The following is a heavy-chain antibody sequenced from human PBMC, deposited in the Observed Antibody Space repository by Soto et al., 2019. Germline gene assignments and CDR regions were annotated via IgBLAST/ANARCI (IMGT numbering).Heavy chain of an antibody. CDR1: GFTFSSYS. Sequence: GGSLRLSCAASGFTFSSYSMNWVRQAPGKGLEWVSYISSSSSTIYYADSVKGRFTISRDNAKNSLYLQMNSLGDEDTAVYYCARDYSITATVGWVFGMDVWGQGTTVTVSS. J-gene: IGHJ6*02. CDR2: ISSSSSTI. CDR3: ARDYSITATVGWVFGMDV. D-gene: IGHD5-18*01. V-gene: IGHV3-48*02.